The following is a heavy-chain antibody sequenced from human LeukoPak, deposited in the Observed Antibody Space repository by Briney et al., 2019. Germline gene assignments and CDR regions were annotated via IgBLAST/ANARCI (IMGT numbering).Heavy chain of an antibody. Sequence: GGSLRLSCAASEFAFGNYAMAWVRQAPGKGLEWVSTISGSGGTTYYADSVKGRFTISRDNFRNTLSLQMSSLRAEDTAVYYCAKYTTAKFVLGPLDHWGQGTLVTVSS. CDR3: AKYTTAKFVLGPLDH. CDR1: EFAFGNYA. D-gene: IGHD2/OR15-2a*01. J-gene: IGHJ4*02. CDR2: ISGSGGTT. V-gene: IGHV3-23*01.